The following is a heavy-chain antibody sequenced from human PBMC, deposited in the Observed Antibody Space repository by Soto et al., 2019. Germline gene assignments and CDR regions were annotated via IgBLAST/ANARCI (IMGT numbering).Heavy chain of an antibody. CDR1: GGSISSSSYY. CDR3: ARHDVSGSGSYYYYYYGMDV. D-gene: IGHD1-26*01. V-gene: IGHV4-39*01. CDR2: IYYSGST. Sequence: SETLSLTCTVSGGSISSSSYYWGWIRQSPGKGLEWIGSIYYSGSTYYNPSLKSRVTISVDTSKNQFSLKLSSVTAADTAVYYCARHDVSGSGSYYYYYYGMDVWGQGTTVTVSS. J-gene: IGHJ6*02.